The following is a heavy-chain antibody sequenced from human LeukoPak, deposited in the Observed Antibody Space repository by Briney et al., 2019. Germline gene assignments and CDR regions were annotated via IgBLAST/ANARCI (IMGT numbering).Heavy chain of an antibody. CDR1: GGSISSYY. CDR2: IYYSGST. V-gene: IGHV4-59*01. D-gene: IGHD3-22*01. CDR3: ARYSHYYDSSGYFWTVAFDI. J-gene: IGHJ3*02. Sequence: SETLSLTCTVSGGSISSYYWSWIRQPPGKGLEWIGYIYYSGSTNYNPSLKSRVTISVDTSKNQFSLKLSSVTAADTAVYYCARYSHYYDSSGYFWTVAFDIWGQGTMVTVSS.